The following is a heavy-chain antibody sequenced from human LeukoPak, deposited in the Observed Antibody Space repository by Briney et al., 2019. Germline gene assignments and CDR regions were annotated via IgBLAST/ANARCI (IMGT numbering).Heavy chain of an antibody. CDR1: GYTFTSYG. Sequence: ASVKVSCKASGYTFTSYGISWVRQAPGQGLEWMGWISAYNGNTNYAQKLQGRVTMTTDTPTNTAYMELRSLRSDDTAVYYCAQVTPGPSYYFDYWGQGTLVTVSS. V-gene: IGHV1-18*01. CDR3: AQVTPGPSYYFDY. CDR2: ISAYNGNT. D-gene: IGHD4-11*01. J-gene: IGHJ4*02.